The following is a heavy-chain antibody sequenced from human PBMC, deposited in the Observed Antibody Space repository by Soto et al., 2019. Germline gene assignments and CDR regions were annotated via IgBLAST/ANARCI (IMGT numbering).Heavy chain of an antibody. CDR1: GYTFTSYA. J-gene: IGHJ4*02. Sequence: QVQLVQSGAEVKKPGASVKVSCKASGYTFTSYAMHWVRQAPGQRLEWMGWINAGNGNTKYSQKFQGRVTITRDTSASTAYMELSRLRSEDTAVYYCARGSVVVVAATLPIDYWGQGTLVTVSS. CDR3: ARGSVVVVAATLPIDY. CDR2: INAGNGNT. D-gene: IGHD2-15*01. V-gene: IGHV1-3*01.